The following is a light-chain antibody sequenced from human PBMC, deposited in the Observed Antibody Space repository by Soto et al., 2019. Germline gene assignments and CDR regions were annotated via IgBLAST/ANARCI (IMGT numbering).Light chain of an antibody. J-gene: IGKJ1*01. V-gene: IGKV1-5*01. Sequence: DIQMTQSPSSLSASVGDRVTITCRAGQSISTYLNWYQQKPGKAPKLLIYDASSLESGVPSRFSGSGSGTEFTLTISSLQPDDFATYYCQQYNSYSFGQGTKVDIK. CDR1: QSISTY. CDR2: DAS. CDR3: QQYNSYS.